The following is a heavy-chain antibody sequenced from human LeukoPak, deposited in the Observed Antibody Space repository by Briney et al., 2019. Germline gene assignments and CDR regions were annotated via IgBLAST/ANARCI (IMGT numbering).Heavy chain of an antibody. Sequence: RPSQTLSLTCTVSGGSISSGGYYWSWIRQHPGKGLEWIGYIYYSGSTYYNPSLKSRVTISVDTSKNQFSLKLSSVTAADTAVYYCARGPPYFTFYYGSGSPTLDYWGQGTPVTVSS. D-gene: IGHD3-10*01. CDR3: ARGPPYFTFYYGSGSPTLDY. J-gene: IGHJ4*02. V-gene: IGHV4-31*03. CDR1: GGSISSGGYY. CDR2: IYYSGST.